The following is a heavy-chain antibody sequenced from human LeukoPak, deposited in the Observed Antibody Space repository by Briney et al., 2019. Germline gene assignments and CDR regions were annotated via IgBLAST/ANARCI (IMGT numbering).Heavy chain of an antibody. V-gene: IGHV4-4*07. J-gene: IGHJ6*03. Sequence: ASETLSLTCNVSGGSFSGYFWSWIRQPAGKGLEWIGRIYTSGSTNYNPSLKSRVIMSVDTSKNQFSLKLSSVAAADTAVYFCARVGYSYVINDWSRTGLGAYPTKYYYHMDVWDKGTTVTVSS. CDR2: IYTSGST. CDR3: ARVGYSYVINDWSRTGLGAYPTKYYYHMDV. D-gene: IGHD5-18*01. CDR1: GGSFSGYF.